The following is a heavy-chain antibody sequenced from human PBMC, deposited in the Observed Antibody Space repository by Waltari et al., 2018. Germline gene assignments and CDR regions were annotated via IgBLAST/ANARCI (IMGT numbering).Heavy chain of an antibody. CDR1: GFTFSSYW. V-gene: IGHV3-7*01. Sequence: EVQLVESGGGLVQPGGSLRLSCAAYGFTFSSYWMSWVRQAPGKGLEWVANIKQDGSEKYYVDSVKGRFTISRDNAKNSLYLQMNSLRAEDTAVYYCARRLGGGGGDYWGQGTLVTVSS. D-gene: IGHD6-6*01. CDR2: IKQDGSEK. CDR3: ARRLGGGGGDY. J-gene: IGHJ4*02.